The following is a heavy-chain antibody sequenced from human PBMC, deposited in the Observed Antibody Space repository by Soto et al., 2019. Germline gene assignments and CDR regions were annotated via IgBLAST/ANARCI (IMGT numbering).Heavy chain of an antibody. D-gene: IGHD2-15*01. V-gene: IGHV3-23*01. CDR1: GFTFRSYA. Sequence: EVQLLESGGGLVQPGESLRLSCAASGFTFRSYAMTWVRQAPGKGLEWVSSISGSGDYTYFADSVKRRFTISRDNSKNTLYLQMSSLRVEDTAIYYCAKDSRSHPQGWFDPWGQGTLVTVSS. CDR2: ISGSGDYT. CDR3: AKDSRSHPQGWFDP. J-gene: IGHJ5*02.